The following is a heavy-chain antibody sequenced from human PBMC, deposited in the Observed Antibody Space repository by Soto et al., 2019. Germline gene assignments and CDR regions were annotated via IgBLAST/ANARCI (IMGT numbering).Heavy chain of an antibody. J-gene: IGHJ6*02. V-gene: IGHV1-69*01. D-gene: IGHD3-10*01. CDR2: IIPIFGRA. CDR3: ARATITMVRGVIKSLYDYCGIDV. CDR1: SLVSRCYA. Sequence: GSSTALSLVSRCYAITWVRQAPGQGLEWMGGIIPIFGRANYAQKFQGRVTITADESTSTAYMELSSLRSEDTAVYYCARATITMVRGVIKSLYDYCGIDVWGQGTTVTVSS.